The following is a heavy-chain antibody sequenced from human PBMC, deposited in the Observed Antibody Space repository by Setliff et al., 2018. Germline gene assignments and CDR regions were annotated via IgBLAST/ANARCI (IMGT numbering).Heavy chain of an antibody. CDR2: TIPMFGTT. V-gene: IGHV1-69*05. CDR3: VREGVDSRSSTDYRYYMDV. CDR1: GATFSSYG. Sequence: SVKVSCQASGATFSSYGISWVRQAPGQGLEWMGGTIPMFGTTEYAQKFQGRLTIITDESTNTAFMQLSSLRSDDTAVYYCVREGVDSRSSTDYRYYMDVWGKGTTGTVS. D-gene: IGHD3-22*01. J-gene: IGHJ6*03.